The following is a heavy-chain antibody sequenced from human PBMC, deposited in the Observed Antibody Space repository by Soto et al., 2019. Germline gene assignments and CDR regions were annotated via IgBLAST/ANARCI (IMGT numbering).Heavy chain of an antibody. J-gene: IGHJ5*02. D-gene: IGHD2-15*01. Sequence: SETLSLTCSVSGGSVTEFYWSWLRQSPGKGVEWIGYIHHSGNTNYNPSLESRVNLSLDASKNQISLQVRSATAADAAVYYCARDLKEYCSDGKCNWFDPWGQGTLVTVSS. CDR2: IHHSGNT. CDR3: ARDLKEYCSDGKCNWFDP. V-gene: IGHV4-59*02. CDR1: GGSVTEFY.